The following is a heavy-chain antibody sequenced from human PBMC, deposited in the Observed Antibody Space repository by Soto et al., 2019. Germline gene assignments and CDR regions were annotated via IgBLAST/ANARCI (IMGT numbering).Heavy chain of an antibody. Sequence: PGGSLRLSCAASGFAVSNAWMSLVRQSPGKGLEWVGRIKIKTDGGTTDYAAPVKGRFTISRDDSKNTLYLQMNSLKTEDTAVYYCTTDPGPMEVLDMDVSGKGKWVPVSS. V-gene: IGHV3-15*01. CDR2: IKIKTDGGTT. CDR1: GFAVSNAW. J-gene: IGHJ6*04. D-gene: IGHD1-1*01. CDR3: TTDPGPMEVLDMDV.